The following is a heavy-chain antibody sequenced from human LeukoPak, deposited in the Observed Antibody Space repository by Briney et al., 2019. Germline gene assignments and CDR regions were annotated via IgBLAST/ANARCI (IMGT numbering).Heavy chain of an antibody. V-gene: IGHV1-18*01. D-gene: IGHD5-12*01. CDR2: ISAYNGNT. CDR3: ATSGYDFVY. J-gene: IGHJ4*02. Sequence: RASVKVSCKASGYTFTRYGISWVRQAPGQGLEWMGWISAYNGNTNYAQKFRGRVTMTTDTSTSTVYMELRSLRSDDTAVYYCATSGYDFVYWGQGTLVTVSS. CDR1: GYTFTRYG.